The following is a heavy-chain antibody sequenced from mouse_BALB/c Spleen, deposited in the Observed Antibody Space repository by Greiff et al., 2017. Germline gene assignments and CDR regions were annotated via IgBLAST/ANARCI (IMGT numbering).Heavy chain of an antibody. CDR2: ISSGSSTI. Sequence: EVQGVESGGGLVQPGGSRKLSCAASGFTFSSFGMHWVRQAPEKGLEWVAYISSGSSTIYYADTVKGRFTISRDNPKNTLFLQMTSLRSEDTAMYYCARSEGDYWGQGTSVTVSS. J-gene: IGHJ4*01. CDR3: ARSEGDY. CDR1: GFTFSSFG. V-gene: IGHV5-17*02.